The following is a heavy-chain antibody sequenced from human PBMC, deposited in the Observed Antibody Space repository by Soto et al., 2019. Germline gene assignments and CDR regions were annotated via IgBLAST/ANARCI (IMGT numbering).Heavy chain of an antibody. V-gene: IGHV3-11*01. CDR3: VRGPEELVYYNSIDV. D-gene: IGHD3-10*01. Sequence: GGSLRLSCEASGFTFSDYYMSWIRQVPGKGLEWVSYISIGGTPIYYADSVKGRFTISRDNAQNSLYLHTTSLTAEDTALYYCVRGPEELVYYNSIDVWGQGTTVTVSS. CDR2: ISIGGTPI. J-gene: IGHJ6*02. CDR1: GFTFSDYY.